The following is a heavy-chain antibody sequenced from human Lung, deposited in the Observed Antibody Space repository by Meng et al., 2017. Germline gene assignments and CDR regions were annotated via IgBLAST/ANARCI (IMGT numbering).Heavy chain of an antibody. CDR2: IYWDDDK. V-gene: IGHV2-5*02. Sequence: QISLEESGPALLKPTPTLTLACTFSGFSLSTSGVGVGWIRQPPGKALEWLALIYWDDDKRYSPSLKSRLTITKDTSKNQVVLTMTNMDPVDTATYYCAHIVLYDSYDYWGQGTLVTVSS. CDR3: AHIVLYDSYDY. D-gene: IGHD3-22*01. J-gene: IGHJ4*02. CDR1: GFSLSTSGVG.